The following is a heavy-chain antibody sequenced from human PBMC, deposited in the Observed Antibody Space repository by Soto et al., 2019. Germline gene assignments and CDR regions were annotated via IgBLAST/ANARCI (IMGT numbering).Heavy chain of an antibody. CDR2: INAGNGNT. CDR3: ARSIVVVTALDY. Sequence: QVQLVQSGAEEKKPGASVKVSCKASGYTFTSYAMHWVRQAPGQRLEWMGWINAGNGNTKYSRKLQGRVTITRDTSASTAFMELSSLSSEDTAVYSCARSIVVVTALDYWGQGTLVTVSS. J-gene: IGHJ4*02. V-gene: IGHV1-3*05. CDR1: GYTFTSYA. D-gene: IGHD2-21*02.